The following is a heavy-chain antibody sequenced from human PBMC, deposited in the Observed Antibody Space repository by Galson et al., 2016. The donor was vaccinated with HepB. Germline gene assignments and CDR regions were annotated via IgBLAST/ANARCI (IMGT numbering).Heavy chain of an antibody. J-gene: IGHJ4*02. D-gene: IGHD2-8*01. CDR1: GFSYSNYW. Sequence: SLRLSCAASGFSYSNYWMHWVRHTPGKGLVWVARINSDGTYISYADSVKGRFTISRDNAKRTLFLQMNSLSAEDTAVYYCARGVYTYGNGAECWGPGTLATVSS. CDR3: ARGVYTYGNGAEC. V-gene: IGHV3-74*01. CDR2: INSDGTYI.